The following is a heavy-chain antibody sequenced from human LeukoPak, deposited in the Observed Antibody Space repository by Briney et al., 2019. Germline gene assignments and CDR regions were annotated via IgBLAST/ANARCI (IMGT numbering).Heavy chain of an antibody. CDR2: IDWDDDK. CDR1: GFSLSTSGMR. J-gene: IGHJ4*02. Sequence: SGPTLANPTQTLTLTCTFSGFSLSTSGMRVSWIRQPPGKALAWLARIDWDDDKFYSTSLKTRLTISSDTSKTQVVLTMTNMDPVDTATYYCARIFGTRAPLNDYWGQGTLVTVSS. V-gene: IGHV2-70*04. D-gene: IGHD1-1*01. CDR3: ARIFGTRAPLNDY.